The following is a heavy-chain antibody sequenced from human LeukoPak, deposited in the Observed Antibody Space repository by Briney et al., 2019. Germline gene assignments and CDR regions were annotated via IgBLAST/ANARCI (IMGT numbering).Heavy chain of an antibody. Sequence: SETLSLTCAVYGGSFSGYYWSWIRQPPGKGLEWIGEINHSGSTNYNPSLKSRVTISVDTSKNQFSLKLSSVTAADTAVYYCTRGSIAYYYMDAWGKGTTVTISS. D-gene: IGHD3-22*01. J-gene: IGHJ6*03. CDR1: GGSFSGYY. V-gene: IGHV4-34*01. CDR2: INHSGST. CDR3: TRGSIAYYYMDA.